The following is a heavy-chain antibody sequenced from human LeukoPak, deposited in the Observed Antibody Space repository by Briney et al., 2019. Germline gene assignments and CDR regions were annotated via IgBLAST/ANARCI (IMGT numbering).Heavy chain of an antibody. J-gene: IGHJ5*02. Sequence: PGGSLRLSCAASEFSVGSNYMTWVRQAPGKGLEWVSLIYSGGSTYYADSVKGRFTISRDNSKNTLYLQMNSLRAEDTAVYYCAKSRWTYYDCGESWGQGTLVTVSS. D-gene: IGHD3-22*01. CDR2: IYSGGST. V-gene: IGHV3-66*01. CDR1: EFSVGSNY. CDR3: AKSRWTYYDCGES.